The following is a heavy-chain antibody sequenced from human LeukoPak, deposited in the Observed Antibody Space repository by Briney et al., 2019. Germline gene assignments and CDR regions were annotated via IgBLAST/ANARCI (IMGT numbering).Heavy chain of an antibody. CDR3: ARGKIAVAGRGAFDI. J-gene: IGHJ3*02. D-gene: IGHD6-19*01. V-gene: IGHV3-21*01. CDR2: ISSSSSYI. CDR1: GFTFSSYS. Sequence: GGSLRLSCAASGFTFSSYSMNWVRQAPGKGLEWVSSISSSSSYIYYADSVKGRFTISRDNAKSSLYLQMNSLRAEDTAVYYCARGKIAVAGRGAFDIWGQGTMVTVSS.